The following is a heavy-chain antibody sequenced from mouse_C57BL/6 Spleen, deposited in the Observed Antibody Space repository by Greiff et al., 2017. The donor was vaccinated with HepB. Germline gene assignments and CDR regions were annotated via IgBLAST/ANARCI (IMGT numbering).Heavy chain of an antibody. Sequence: EVQLQQSGTVLARPGASVKMSCKTSGYTFTSYWMHWVNQRPGQGLEWIGAIYPGNSDTSYNQKFKGKAKLTAVTSASTAYMELSSLTNEDSAVYYCTRHLAEGYFDYWGQGTTLTVSS. CDR2: IYPGNSDT. D-gene: IGHD6-1*01. CDR1: GYTFTSYW. J-gene: IGHJ2*01. CDR3: TRHLAEGYFDY. V-gene: IGHV1-5*01.